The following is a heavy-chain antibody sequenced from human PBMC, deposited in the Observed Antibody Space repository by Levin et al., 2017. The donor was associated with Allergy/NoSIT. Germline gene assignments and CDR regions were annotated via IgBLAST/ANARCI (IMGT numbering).Heavy chain of an antibody. CDR3: ARIPEGYSSVPYDYGMDV. Sequence: SGPTLVKPTETLTLTCTVSGFSLSNARMGVSWIRQPPGKALEWLAHIFSNDEKSYSTSLKSRLTISKDTSKSQVVLTMTNMDPVDTATYYCARIPEGYSSVPYDYGMDVWGQGTTVTVSS. J-gene: IGHJ6*02. CDR1: GFSLSNARMG. D-gene: IGHD6-25*01. CDR2: IFSNDEK. V-gene: IGHV2-26*01.